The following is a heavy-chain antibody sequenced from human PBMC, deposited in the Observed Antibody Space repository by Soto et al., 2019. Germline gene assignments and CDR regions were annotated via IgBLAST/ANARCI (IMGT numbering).Heavy chain of an antibody. CDR3: ASRPSQYYYGSGSLDY. CDR2: INPSGGST. Sequence: ASVKVSCKASGYTFTSYYMHWVRQAPGQGLEWMGIINPSGGSTSYAQKFQGRVTMTRDTSTSTVYMELSSLRSEDTAVYYCASRPSQYYYGSGSLDYWGQGTLVTVSS. J-gene: IGHJ4*02. CDR1: GYTFTSYY. D-gene: IGHD3-10*01. V-gene: IGHV1-46*01.